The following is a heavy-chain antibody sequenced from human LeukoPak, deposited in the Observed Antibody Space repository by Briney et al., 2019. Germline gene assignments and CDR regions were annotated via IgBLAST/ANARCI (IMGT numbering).Heavy chain of an antibody. V-gene: IGHV3-23*01. CDR1: GFTFSSYA. D-gene: IGHD5-24*01. Sequence: GGSLRLSCAASGFTFSSYAMSWVRQAPGKGLEWVSGVSGSSGSTYYADSVKGRFTISRDNSKNTLYLQMNSLRAEDTAVYYCAKDRRDGYILRGYHFDYWGQGTLVTVSS. CDR2: VSGSSGST. J-gene: IGHJ4*02. CDR3: AKDRRDGYILRGYHFDY.